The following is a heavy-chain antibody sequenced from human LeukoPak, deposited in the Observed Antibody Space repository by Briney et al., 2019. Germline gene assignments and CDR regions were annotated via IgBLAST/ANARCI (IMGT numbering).Heavy chain of an antibody. D-gene: IGHD5-18*01. J-gene: IGHJ4*02. CDR1: GYTFTTYA. CDR2: INTNTGNP. Sequence: ASVKVSCKASGYTFTTYALNWVRQAPGQGLEWMGWINTNTGNPTYAQGFTGRFVFSLDTSVSTAYYCARERPLIPGYTYYYSEYWGQGTLVTASS. V-gene: IGHV7-4-1*01. CDR3: SEY.